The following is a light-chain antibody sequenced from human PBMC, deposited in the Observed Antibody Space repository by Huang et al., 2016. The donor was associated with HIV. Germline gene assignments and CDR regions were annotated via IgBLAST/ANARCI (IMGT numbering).Light chain of an antibody. CDR3: QQSYSDPYT. CDR2: AAS. Sequence: IQMTQPPSSLSASVGARVSIPCRASQNIRTYLNWYQQKPGKAPKLLIYAASSLQIGVPSRFSGSVSGTDFTLTISSLQPEDFATYYCQQSYSDPYTFGQGTKLEIK. CDR1: QNIRTY. V-gene: IGKV1-39*01. J-gene: IGKJ2*01.